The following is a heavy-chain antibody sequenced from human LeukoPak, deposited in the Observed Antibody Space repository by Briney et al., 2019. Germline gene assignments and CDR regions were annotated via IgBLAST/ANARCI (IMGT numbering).Heavy chain of an antibody. D-gene: IGHD2-15*01. Sequence: PGGSLRLSCSGSGFTFSSYVMHWVRQAPGKGLEYVSAISSNGGSTYYADSVKGRFTISRDNSKNTLNLQMNSLRTEDTAVFYCAKPRDIDSWAFDVWGQGTMVTVSS. V-gene: IGHV3-64*04. CDR2: ISSNGGST. CDR3: AKPRDIDSWAFDV. J-gene: IGHJ3*01. CDR1: GFTFSSYV.